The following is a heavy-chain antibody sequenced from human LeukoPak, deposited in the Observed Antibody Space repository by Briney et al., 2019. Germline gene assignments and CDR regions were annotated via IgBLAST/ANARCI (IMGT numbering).Heavy chain of an antibody. V-gene: IGHV1-69*13. CDR2: IIPIFGTA. CDR3: ATSGAARPQYNWFDP. D-gene: IGHD6-6*01. Sequence: ASVKVSCKASGGTFSSYAISWVRQAPGQGLEWMGGIIPIFGTANYAQKFQGRVTITADESTSTAYMELSSLRSEDTAVYYCATSGAARPQYNWFDPWGQGTLVTVSS. J-gene: IGHJ5*02. CDR1: GGTFSSYA.